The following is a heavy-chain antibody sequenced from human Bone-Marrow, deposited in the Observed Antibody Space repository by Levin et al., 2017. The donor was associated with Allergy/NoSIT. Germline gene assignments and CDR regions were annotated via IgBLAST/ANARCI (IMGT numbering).Heavy chain of an antibody. CDR1: GYPFTGYW. Sequence: PGESLKISCKTSGYPFTGYWMHWVRQAPGQGLEWVGRINPNSGVTNYAQKFQGRVTMTGDTSISTAYMELSRLRSDDTAVFYCAKERGAGAWYFDYWGQGTLVTVSS. J-gene: IGHJ4*02. V-gene: IGHV1-2*06. CDR2: INPNSGVT. CDR3: AKERGAGAWYFDY. D-gene: IGHD2-15*01.